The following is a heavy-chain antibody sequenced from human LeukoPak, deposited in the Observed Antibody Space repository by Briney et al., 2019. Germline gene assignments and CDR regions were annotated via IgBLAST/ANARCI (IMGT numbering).Heavy chain of an antibody. CDR2: IYYRGST. CDR3: ARDGTGDRYYYYYGMDV. V-gene: IGHV4-59*01. Sequence: KPSETLPLTCTVSGGSISSYYCSSIRQPPGKGLGWIGDIYYRGSTNYNPSLKSRVTISVDTSKNQFSLKLSSVTAADTAVYYCARDGTGDRYYYYYGMDVWGQGTTVTVSS. J-gene: IGHJ6*02. CDR1: GGSISSYY. D-gene: IGHD7-27*01.